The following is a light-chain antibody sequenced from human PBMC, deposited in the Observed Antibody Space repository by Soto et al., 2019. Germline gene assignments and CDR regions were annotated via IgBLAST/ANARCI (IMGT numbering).Light chain of an antibody. CDR3: QQYYSYPWT. Sequence: AVRMTQYPSSLSASTGDRVTITCRASQGISSYLAWYQQKPGKAPKLLIYAASTLQSGVPSRFSGSGSGTDFTLTISCLQSGDFATYYCQQYYSYPWTFGQGTKVDI. CDR1: QGISSY. CDR2: AAS. J-gene: IGKJ1*01. V-gene: IGKV1-8*01.